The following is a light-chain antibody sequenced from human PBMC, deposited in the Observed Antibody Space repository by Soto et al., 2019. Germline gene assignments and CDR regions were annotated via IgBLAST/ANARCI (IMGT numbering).Light chain of an antibody. CDR3: QQYGSSPWT. J-gene: IGKJ1*01. V-gene: IGKV3-20*01. Sequence: EIVLTQSPGTLSLSPGERATLSCRASQSVSSSYLSRYQQKPGQAPRLLMYGASSRATGIPDRFSGSGSGTGFTLTISRLEPEDFAVYYCQQYGSSPWTFGQGTKVEI. CDR1: QSVSSSY. CDR2: GAS.